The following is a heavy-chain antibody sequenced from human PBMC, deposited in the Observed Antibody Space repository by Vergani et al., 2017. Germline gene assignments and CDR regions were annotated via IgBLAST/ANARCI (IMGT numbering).Heavy chain of an antibody. CDR3: ARDGWELLDYFYYMDV. CDR1: GFSFNSYW. V-gene: IGHV3-74*03. J-gene: IGHJ6*03. D-gene: IGHD1-26*01. Sequence: DVHLAESGGGFFQPGGSLRLSCSASGFSFNSYWMHWVRQVPGKGLLWVSRIKSDGSITAYADSVKGRFTISRDNAQNTLYLQMNSLRVEDTAVYYCARDGWELLDYFYYMDVWGKGTTVTVSS. CDR2: IKSDGSIT.